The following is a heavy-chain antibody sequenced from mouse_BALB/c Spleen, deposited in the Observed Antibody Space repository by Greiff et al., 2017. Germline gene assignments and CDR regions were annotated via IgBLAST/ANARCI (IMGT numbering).Heavy chain of an antibody. Sequence: EVKLMESGGDLVKPGGSLKLSCAASGFTFSSYDMSWVRQTPEKRLEWVAYISSGGGSTYYPDTVKGRFTISRDNAKNTLYLQMSSLKSEDTAMYYCARHELYAMDYWGQGTSVTVSS. J-gene: IGHJ4*01. V-gene: IGHV5-12-1*01. CDR2: ISSGGGST. CDR1: GFTFSSYD. CDR3: ARHELYAMDY.